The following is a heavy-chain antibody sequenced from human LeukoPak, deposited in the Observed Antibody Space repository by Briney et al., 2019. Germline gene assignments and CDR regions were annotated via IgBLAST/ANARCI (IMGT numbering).Heavy chain of an antibody. J-gene: IGHJ3*02. CDR3: ARDQGYCSGGSCFDAFDI. CDR1: GASISLYY. V-gene: IGHV4-4*07. CDR2: VHATGTT. Sequence: SDTLSLICSVSGASISLYYWSWIRQPAGKEPEWIGRVHATGTTNYNPSLKSRVTISVDTSKNQFSLKLSSVTAADTAVYYCARDQGYCSGGSCFDAFDIWGQGTMVTVSS. D-gene: IGHD2-15*01.